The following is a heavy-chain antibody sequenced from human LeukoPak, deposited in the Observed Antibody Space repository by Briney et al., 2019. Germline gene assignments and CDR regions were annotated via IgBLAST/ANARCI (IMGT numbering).Heavy chain of an antibody. J-gene: IGHJ4*01. V-gene: IGHV4-39*07. Sequence: SETLSLTCTVSGGSIRRSSYYWGWIRQPPGKGLEWIGSMYYSGSTYYNPSLKSRVTISVDTSKNQFSLKLTSVTAADTAVYYCARDRLLWFGELDYWGHGTLVIVSS. CDR3: ARDRLLWFGELDY. CDR1: GGSIRRSSYY. D-gene: IGHD3-10*01. CDR2: MYYSGST.